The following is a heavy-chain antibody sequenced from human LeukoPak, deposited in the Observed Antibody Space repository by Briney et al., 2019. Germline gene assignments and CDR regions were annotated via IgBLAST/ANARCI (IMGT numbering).Heavy chain of an antibody. CDR2: ISAYNGNT. Sequence: ASVKVSCKASGYTFTSYGISWVRQAPGQGLEWMGWISAYNGNTNYAQKLQGRVTMTTDTSTSTAYMELRSLRSDDTAVYYCARFEKQQPLGFYYYHGMDAWGKGTTVTVSS. D-gene: IGHD6-13*01. CDR1: GYTFTSYG. J-gene: IGHJ6*04. V-gene: IGHV1-18*04. CDR3: ARFEKQQPLGFYYYHGMDA.